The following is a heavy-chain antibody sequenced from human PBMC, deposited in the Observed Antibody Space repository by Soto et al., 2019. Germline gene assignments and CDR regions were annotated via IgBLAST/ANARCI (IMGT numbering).Heavy chain of an antibody. Sequence: ETLSLTCTVSGGSISSSSYYWGWIRQPPGKGLEWIGSIYYSGSTYYNPSLKSRVTISVDTSKNQFSLKLSSVTAADTAVYYCARLDIYDYIWGWFDPWGQGTLVTVSS. D-gene: IGHD3-16*01. CDR2: IYYSGST. CDR3: ARLDIYDYIWGWFDP. V-gene: IGHV4-39*01. CDR1: GGSISSSSYY. J-gene: IGHJ5*02.